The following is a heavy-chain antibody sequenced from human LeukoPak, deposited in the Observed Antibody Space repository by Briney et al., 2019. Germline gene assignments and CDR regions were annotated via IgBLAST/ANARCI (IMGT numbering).Heavy chain of an antibody. D-gene: IGHD6-19*01. CDR2: ISGSGDNT. J-gene: IGHJ4*02. CDR1: GFSFSSYA. Sequence: GGSLRLSCAASGFSFSSYAMSWVRQAPGKGLEWVSSISGSGDNTYYAESVKGRFTISRDNSKNTLFLQMNSLKAEDTAVFYCAKRSGYTTGWFFDFWGQGTLVTVSS. V-gene: IGHV3-23*01. CDR3: AKRSGYTTGWFFDF.